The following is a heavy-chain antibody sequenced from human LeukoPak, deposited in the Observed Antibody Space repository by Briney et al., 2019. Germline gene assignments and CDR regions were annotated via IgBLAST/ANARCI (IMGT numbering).Heavy chain of an antibody. J-gene: IGHJ4*02. V-gene: IGHV1-2*02. CDR2: INPNSGGT. CDR1: GYTFTGFY. CDR3: AREELSVISSDCCSGLGY. Sequence: ASVKVFCKASGYTFTGFYIHWVRQAPGQGLEWMGWINPNSGGTYFAQKFQGRVTMTRDTSISTAYMELNRLTSDDTAVYYCAREELSVISSDCCSGLGYWGQGTLVTVSS. D-gene: IGHD3-10*01.